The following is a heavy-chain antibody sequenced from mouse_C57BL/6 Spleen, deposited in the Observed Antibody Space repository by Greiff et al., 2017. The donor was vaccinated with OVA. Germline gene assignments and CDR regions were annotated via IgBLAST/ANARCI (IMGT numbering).Heavy chain of an antibody. CDR1: GYTFTDYY. V-gene: IGHV1-26*01. J-gene: IGHJ4*01. Sequence: EVRLQESGPELVKPGASVKISCKASGYTFTDYYMNWVKQSHGKSLEWIGDINPNNGGTSYNQKFKGKATLTVDKSSSTAYMELRSLTSEDSAVYYCARKGSNYVSYYAMDYWGQGTSVTVSS. CDR2: INPNNGGT. D-gene: IGHD2-5*01. CDR3: ARKGSNYVSYYAMDY.